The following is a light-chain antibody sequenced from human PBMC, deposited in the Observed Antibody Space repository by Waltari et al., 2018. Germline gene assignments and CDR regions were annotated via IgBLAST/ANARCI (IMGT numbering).Light chain of an antibody. Sequence: EIVLTQSPAVLSFSPGERATLSCTASQSVGTYLAWYQQRPGQSPRLLLYDASYRATGIPARFSGSGSETDFTLTISSLQPEDFAVYYCQQRRNWPLTFGGGTRVQI. CDR3: QQRRNWPLT. V-gene: IGKV3-11*01. CDR1: QSVGTY. CDR2: DAS. J-gene: IGKJ4*01.